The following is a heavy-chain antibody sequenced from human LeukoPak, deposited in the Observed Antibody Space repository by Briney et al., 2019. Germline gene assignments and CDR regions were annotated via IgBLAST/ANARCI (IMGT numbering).Heavy chain of an antibody. CDR1: GFTFSSYG. V-gene: IGHV3-33*01. Sequence: GGSLRLSCAASGFTFSSYGMHWVRQAPGKGLEWVAVIWYDGSNKYYADSVKGRFTISRDNSKNTLYLQMNSLRAEDTAVYYCARDTTFDFWSGYDPWGQGTLVTVSS. D-gene: IGHD3-3*01. CDR2: IWYDGSNK. CDR3: ARDTTFDFWSGYDP. J-gene: IGHJ5*02.